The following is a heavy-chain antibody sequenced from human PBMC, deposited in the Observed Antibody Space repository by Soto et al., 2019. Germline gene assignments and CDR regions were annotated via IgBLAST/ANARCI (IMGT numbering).Heavy chain of an antibody. J-gene: IGHJ4*02. CDR3: AKDSIAVAGPYYFDY. D-gene: IGHD6-19*01. V-gene: IGHV3-30*18. Sequence: LRLSCAASGFTFSSYGMHWVRQAPGKGLEWVAVISYDGSNKYYADSVKGRFTISRDNSKNTLYLQMNSLRAEDTAVYYCAKDSIAVAGPYYFDYWGQGTLVTVSS. CDR1: GFTFSSYG. CDR2: ISYDGSNK.